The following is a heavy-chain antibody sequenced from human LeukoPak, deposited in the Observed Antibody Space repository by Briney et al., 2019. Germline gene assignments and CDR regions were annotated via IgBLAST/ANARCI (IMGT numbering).Heavy chain of an antibody. CDR1: GFTFSGST. CDR3: TRTYYYDSSGYDTDFDY. V-gene: IGHV3-73*01. Sequence: GGSLRLSCAASGFTFSGSTMHWVRQASGKGLEWGGRIRSKADSYATAYAASVKGRFTISREDSKSTAYLQMNSLKTEDTAVYYCTRTYYYDSSGYDTDFDYWGQGTLVTVSS. D-gene: IGHD3-22*01. J-gene: IGHJ4*02. CDR2: IRSKADSYAT.